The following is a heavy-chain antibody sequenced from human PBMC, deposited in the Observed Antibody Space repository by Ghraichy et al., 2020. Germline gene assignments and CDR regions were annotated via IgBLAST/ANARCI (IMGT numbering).Heavy chain of an antibody. V-gene: IGHV4-39*01. CDR2: IHHSGST. CDR1: GFSISSSNYY. D-gene: IGHD4-23*01. CDR3: AGSLAVIRYFDL. Sequence: GSLRLTCTVSGFSISSSNYYWGWIRQPPGKGLEWIGSIHHSGSTYNNPSLAGLVTISVDKSKNQYALQLTSVPAADTAVYYSAGSLAVIRYFDLWGRGTLVTVSP. J-gene: IGHJ2*01.